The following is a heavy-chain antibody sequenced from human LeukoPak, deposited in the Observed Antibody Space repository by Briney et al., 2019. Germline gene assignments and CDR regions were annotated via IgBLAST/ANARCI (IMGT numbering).Heavy chain of an antibody. Sequence: ASVKVSCKASGYTFTSYGISWVRQAPGQGLEWMGWISAYNGNTNYAQKLQGRVTMTTDTSTSTAYMELRSLRSDDTAVYYCARDVGTIIVVVSVRFDYWGQGTLVTVSS. CDR1: GYTFTSYG. V-gene: IGHV1-18*01. J-gene: IGHJ4*02. CDR2: ISAYNGNT. D-gene: IGHD2-2*01. CDR3: ARDVGTIIVVVSVRFDY.